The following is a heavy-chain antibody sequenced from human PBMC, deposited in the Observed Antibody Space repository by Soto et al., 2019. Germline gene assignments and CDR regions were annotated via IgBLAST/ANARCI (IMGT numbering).Heavy chain of an antibody. CDR2: IWYDGSNK. D-gene: IGHD2-2*01. CDR1: GFTFSSYG. J-gene: IGHJ5*02. CDR3: AREGIVLVPAAISSWFDP. Sequence: QVQLVESGGGVVQPGRSLRLSCAASGFTFSSYGMHWVRQAPGKGLEWVAVIWYDGSNKYYADSVKGRFTISRDNSKNTLYLQMNSLRAEDTAVYYWAREGIVLVPAAISSWFDPWGQGTLVTVSS. V-gene: IGHV3-33*01.